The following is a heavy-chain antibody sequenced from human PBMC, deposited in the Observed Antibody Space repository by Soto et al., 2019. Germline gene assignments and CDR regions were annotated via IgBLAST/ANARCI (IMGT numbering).Heavy chain of an antibody. CDR1: GFPFSDYY. D-gene: IGHD2-21*01. CDR2: ISPKSTYR. CDR3: VRGGGGGLFEH. Sequence: GGSLRLSCPTSGFPFSDYYMSWIRQAPGKGLEWLSHISPKSTYRNYADSVKGRFTISRDNTKSSLFLQMNSLGVEDTAVYYCVRGGGGGLFEHWGQGVRVTF. V-gene: IGHV3-11*06. J-gene: IGHJ4*02.